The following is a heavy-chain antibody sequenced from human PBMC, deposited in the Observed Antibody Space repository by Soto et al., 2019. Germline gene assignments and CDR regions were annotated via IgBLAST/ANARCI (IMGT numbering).Heavy chain of an antibody. Sequence: ASVKVSCKASGYMFTSYYMHWVRQAPGQGLEWMGKINTSGGSTSYAQKFEGRVTMTRDTTTSTVYMEMSSMRSEDTAVYYCAGEIVATSPFDYWGQGALVTVSS. CDR3: AGEIVATSPFDY. CDR2: INTSGGST. D-gene: IGHD5-12*01. V-gene: IGHV1-46*01. CDR1: GYMFTSYY. J-gene: IGHJ4*02.